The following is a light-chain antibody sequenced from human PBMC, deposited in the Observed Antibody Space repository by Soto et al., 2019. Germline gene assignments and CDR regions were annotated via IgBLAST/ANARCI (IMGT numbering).Light chain of an antibody. CDR3: QPRKT. CDR1: QSISSY. V-gene: IGKV1-39*01. J-gene: IGKJ1*01. Sequence: DIQMTQSPSSLSASVGDRVTITCRASQSISSYLNWYQQKPGKAPKLLIYAASSLQSGVPSRFSGSGSGTAFTLTISSLQPEDFATYYCQPRKTFGQGTKVEIK. CDR2: AAS.